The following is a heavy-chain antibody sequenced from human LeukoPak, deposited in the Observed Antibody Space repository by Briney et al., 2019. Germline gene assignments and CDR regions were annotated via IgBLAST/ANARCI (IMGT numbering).Heavy chain of an antibody. CDR2: IYTSGST. CDR1: GGSISSYY. Sequence: SETLSLTCTVSGGSISSYYWSWIRQPPGKGLEWIGYIYTSGSTNYNPSLKSRVTISVDTSKNQFSLKLSSVTAADTAVYYCARHGDSSSWYHWFDPWGQGTLVTVSS. CDR3: ARHGDSSSWYHWFDP. V-gene: IGHV4-4*09. J-gene: IGHJ5*02. D-gene: IGHD6-13*01.